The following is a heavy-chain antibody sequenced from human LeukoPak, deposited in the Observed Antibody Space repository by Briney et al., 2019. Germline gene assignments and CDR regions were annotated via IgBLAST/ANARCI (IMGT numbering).Heavy chain of an antibody. Sequence: SETLSLTCTVSGGSISSYYWSWIRQPPGKGLEWIGYIYYSGSTNYNPSLKSRVTISVDTSKNQFSLKLGSVTAADTAVYYCARRAGSGSYYRFLREPSYNWFDPWGQGTLVTVSS. V-gene: IGHV4-59*12. CDR2: IYYSGST. CDR3: ARRAGSGSYYRFLREPSYNWFDP. CDR1: GGSISSYY. J-gene: IGHJ5*02. D-gene: IGHD3-10*01.